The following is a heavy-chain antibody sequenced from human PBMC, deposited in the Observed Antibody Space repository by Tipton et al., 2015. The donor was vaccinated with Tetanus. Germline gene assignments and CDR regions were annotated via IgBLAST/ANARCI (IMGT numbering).Heavy chain of an antibody. CDR3: TRGRPLTGNYYQYYMDV. V-gene: IGHV3-53*01. CDR2: VYGAGST. Sequence: SLRLSCAASGFSDSNNHMNWVRQAPGKGLEWVSVVYGAGSTDYADSVQGRFTLYRDNSKNILYLQLSNLRVDDAAVYYCTRGRPLTGNYYQYYMDVWGKGTTVTVSS. CDR1: GFSDSNNH. D-gene: IGHD3-9*01. J-gene: IGHJ6*03.